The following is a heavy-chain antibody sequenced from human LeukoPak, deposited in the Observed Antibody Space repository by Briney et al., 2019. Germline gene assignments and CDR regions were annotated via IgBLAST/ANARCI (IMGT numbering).Heavy chain of an antibody. CDR2: FSGSGGST. Sequence: GGSLRLSCAASGFTFSSYAMSWVRQAPGKGLEWVSAFSGSGGSTCYADSVKGRFTISRDNSKNTLYLQMNSLRAEDTAVYYCAKYGSSSTAMPEFDYWGQGTLVTVSS. CDR1: GFTFSSYA. V-gene: IGHV3-23*01. J-gene: IGHJ4*02. CDR3: AKYGSSSTAMPEFDY. D-gene: IGHD5-18*01.